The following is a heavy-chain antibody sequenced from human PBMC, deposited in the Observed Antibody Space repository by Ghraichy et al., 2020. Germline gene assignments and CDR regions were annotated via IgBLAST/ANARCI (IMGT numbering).Heavy chain of an antibody. CDR3: AKDLKLLGGSYRLDAFDI. J-gene: IGHJ3*02. V-gene: IGHV3-23*01. CDR1: GFTFSSYA. D-gene: IGHD1-26*01. CDR2: ISGSGGST. Sequence: LSLTCAASGFTFSSYAMSWVRQAPGKGLEWVSAISGSGGSTYYADSVKGRFTISRDNSKNTLYLQMNSLRAEDTAVYYCAKDLKLLGGSYRLDAFDIWGQETMVTVSS.